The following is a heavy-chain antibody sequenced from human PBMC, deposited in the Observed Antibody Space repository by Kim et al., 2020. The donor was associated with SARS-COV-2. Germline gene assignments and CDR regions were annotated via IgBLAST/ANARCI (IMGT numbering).Heavy chain of an antibody. J-gene: IGHJ6*03. D-gene: IGHD1-26*01. V-gene: IGHV3-21*01. Sequence: GGSLRLSCAASGFTFSSYSMNWVRQAPGKGLEWVSSISSSSSYIYYADSVKGRFTISRDNAKNSLYLQMNSLRAEDTAVYYCARDTQLRVARGRDYYYYYMDVWGKGTTVTVSS. CDR1: GFTFSSYS. CDR2: ISSSSSYI. CDR3: ARDTQLRVARGRDYYYYYMDV.